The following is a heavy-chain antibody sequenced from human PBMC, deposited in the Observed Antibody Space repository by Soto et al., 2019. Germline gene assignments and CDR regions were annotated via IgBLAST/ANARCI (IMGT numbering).Heavy chain of an antibody. CDR1: GGSVNSDNYY. CDR2: IYHTGST. CDR3: ARPAFSYYYDSSGYYPFDY. V-gene: IGHV4-61*01. J-gene: IGHJ4*02. Sequence: PSETLSLTCTVSGGSVNSDNYYWSWIRQPPGRGLDWIGYIYHTGSTNYNPSLNSRVTISVDTSRNQFSLKLNSVTAADTAVYYCARPAFSYYYDSSGYYPFDYWGQGTLVTVSS. D-gene: IGHD3-22*01.